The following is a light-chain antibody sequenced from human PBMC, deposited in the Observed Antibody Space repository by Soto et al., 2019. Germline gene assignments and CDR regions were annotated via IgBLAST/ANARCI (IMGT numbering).Light chain of an antibody. CDR2: EVN. J-gene: IGLJ1*01. V-gene: IGLV2-8*01. CDR3: SSYAGSSNV. CDR1: ISDVGGYNY. Sequence: QSLLTQAPSASGSRGQSFAISCTGTISDVGGYNYVSWYQQHPGKAPKLMIYEVNKRPSGVPDRFSGYKSGNTASLTVSGLQAEDEADYYCSSYAGSSNVFGTGTKVTVL.